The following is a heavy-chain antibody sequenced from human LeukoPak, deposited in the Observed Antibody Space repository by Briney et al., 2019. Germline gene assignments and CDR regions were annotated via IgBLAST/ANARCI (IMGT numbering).Heavy chain of an antibody. V-gene: IGHV3-23*01. D-gene: IGHD4-23*01. CDR3: ARDSGDSGGNSFDY. J-gene: IGHJ4*02. Sequence: GGSLRLSCAASGFIFSDYVMIWVRQAPGKGLEWVSGITASGDRTYYGDSVKGRFTVSRDNSKNTVYLQMNSLRAEDTAVYYCARDSGDSGGNSFDYWGQGTLVTVSS. CDR1: GFIFSDYV. CDR2: ITASGDRT.